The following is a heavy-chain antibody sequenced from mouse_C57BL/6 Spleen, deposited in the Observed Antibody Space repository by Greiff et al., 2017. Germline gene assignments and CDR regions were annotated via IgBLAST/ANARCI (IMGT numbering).Heavy chain of an antibody. CDR3: TTNGNPFAY. V-gene: IGHV14-4*01. CDR2: IDPENGDT. Sequence: EVQGVESGAELVRPGASVKLSCTASGFNIKDDYMHWVKQRPEQGLEWIGWIDPENGDTEYASKFQGKATITADTSSNTAYLQLSSLTSEDTAVYYCTTNGNPFAYWGQGTLVTVSA. J-gene: IGHJ3*01. D-gene: IGHD2-1*01. CDR1: GFNIKDDY.